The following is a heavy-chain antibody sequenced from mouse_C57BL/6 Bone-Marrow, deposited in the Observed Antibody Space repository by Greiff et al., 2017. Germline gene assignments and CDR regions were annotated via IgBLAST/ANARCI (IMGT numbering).Heavy chain of an antibody. CDR3: TVYYGSSLTPAMDY. CDR1: GFNIKDDY. V-gene: IGHV14-4*01. CDR2: IDPENGDT. Sequence: EVNVVESGAELVRPGASVKLSCTASGFNIKDDYMHWVKQRPEQGLEWIGWIDPENGDTEYASKFQGKATITADTSSNTAYLQLSSLTSEDTAVYYCTVYYGSSLTPAMDYWGQGTSVTVSS. J-gene: IGHJ4*01. D-gene: IGHD1-1*01.